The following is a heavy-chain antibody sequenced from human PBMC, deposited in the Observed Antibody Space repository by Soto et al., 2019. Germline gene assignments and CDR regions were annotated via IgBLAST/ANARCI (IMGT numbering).Heavy chain of an antibody. CDR1: GYTFVNYD. V-gene: IGHV1-18*01. D-gene: IGHD2-15*01. Sequence: QVQLVQSGAEVKKPGASVKVSCKASGYTFVNYDISWVRQAPGQGLEWMGWISVYNGNTNYAQKVQGRVTMTTDTSTSTAYMELRSLRSDDTAVYYCARRVVVITSDWFAPWGQGTLVTVSS. J-gene: IGHJ5*02. CDR2: ISVYNGNT. CDR3: ARRVVVITSDWFAP.